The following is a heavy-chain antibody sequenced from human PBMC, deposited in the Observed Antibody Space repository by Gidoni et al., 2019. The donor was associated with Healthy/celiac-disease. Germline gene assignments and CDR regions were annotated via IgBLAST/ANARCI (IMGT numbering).Heavy chain of an antibody. D-gene: IGHD3-22*01. Sequence: QVQLVESGGGVVQPGRSLRLSCAASGFTFSSYGMHWVRQAPGKGLEWLAVIWYDGSNKYYADSVKGRFTISRDNSKNTLYLQMNSLRAEDTAVYYCARAPGYYDSSGYYYVLDYWGQGTLVTVSS. J-gene: IGHJ4*02. CDR3: ARAPGYYDSSGYYYVLDY. CDR2: IWYDGSNK. CDR1: GFTFSSYG. V-gene: IGHV3-33*01.